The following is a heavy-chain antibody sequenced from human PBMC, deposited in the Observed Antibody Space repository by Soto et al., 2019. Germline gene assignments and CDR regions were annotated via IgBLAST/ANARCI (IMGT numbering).Heavy chain of an antibody. Sequence: VQLVQSGAEVRKPGASVKVSCKSSGDSFNDYYIHWVRQAPGQGLEWMGWINPNGGVTKYAQKFQGWVTMTRDTSIRTVYMEQSRLRSDDTAVYFCARESGGATATLDYYYFYMDVRGKGTTVTVSS. CDR2: INPNGGVT. D-gene: IGHD5-12*01. J-gene: IGHJ6*03. V-gene: IGHV1-2*04. CDR3: ARESGGATATLDYYYFYMDV. CDR1: GDSFNDYY.